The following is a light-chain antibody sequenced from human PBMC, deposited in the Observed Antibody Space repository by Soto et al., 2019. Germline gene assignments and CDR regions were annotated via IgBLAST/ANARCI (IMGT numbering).Light chain of an antibody. CDR3: CSHTISGAPV. CDR2: EVT. V-gene: IGLV2-14*01. J-gene: IGLJ2*01. CDR1: NSDVANYDY. Sequence: QSALTQPASVSGSPGQSITLSCTGANSDVANYDYVSWYRQYPGLAPQVIISEVTNRPSVISDRFSGSKSANTAYLTISGLQAEDEAAYYCCSHTISGAPVFGGGTKVTVL.